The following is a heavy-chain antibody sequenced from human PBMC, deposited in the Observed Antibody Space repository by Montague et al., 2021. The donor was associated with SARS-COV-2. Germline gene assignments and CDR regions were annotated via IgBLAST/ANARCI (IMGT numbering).Heavy chain of an antibody. J-gene: IGHJ4*02. D-gene: IGHD4-23*01. CDR1: GGSVSSRSYY. CDR3: ARRGDYGGPRFDY. Sequence: SETLSLTCTVSGGSVSSRSYYWGWIHQPPGKGLEWIGSIYYSGSTHYNPSLKSRVTISVDTSKNQFSLKLSSVTAADTAVYYCARRGDYGGPRFDYWGQGTLSPSPQ. CDR2: IYYSGST. V-gene: IGHV4-39*01.